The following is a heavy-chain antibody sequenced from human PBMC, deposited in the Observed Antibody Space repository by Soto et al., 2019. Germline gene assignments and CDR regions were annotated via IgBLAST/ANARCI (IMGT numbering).Heavy chain of an antibody. CDR3: AKDKLGYCSSTSCFNWFDP. V-gene: IGHV3-23*01. J-gene: IGHJ5*02. CDR1: GFTFSSYA. CDR2: ISGSGGST. D-gene: IGHD2-2*01. Sequence: GGSLRLSCAASGFTFSSYAMSWVRQAPGKGLEWVSAISGSGGSTYYADSVKGRFTISRDNSKNTLYLQMNSLRAEDTAVYYCAKDKLGYCSSTSCFNWFDPWGQGTLVTVSS.